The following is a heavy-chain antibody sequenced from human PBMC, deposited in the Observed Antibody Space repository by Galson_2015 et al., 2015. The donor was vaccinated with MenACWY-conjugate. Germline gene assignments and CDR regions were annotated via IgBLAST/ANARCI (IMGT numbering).Heavy chain of an antibody. CDR2: ISGSGGST. J-gene: IGHJ4*02. CDR1: GFTFSSYA. D-gene: IGHD3-10*01. V-gene: IGHV3-23*01. CDR3: AKDGRVGTLVRGLTPPPH. Sequence: SLRLSCAASGFTFSSYAMSWVRQAPGKGLEWVSTISGSGGSTYYADSVKGRFTISRDNSKNTLYLQMNSLRAEDTAVYYCAKDGRVGTLVRGLTPPPHWGQGTLVTVSS.